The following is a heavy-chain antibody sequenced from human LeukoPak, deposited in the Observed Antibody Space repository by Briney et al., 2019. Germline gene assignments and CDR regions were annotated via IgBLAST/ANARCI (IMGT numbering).Heavy chain of an antibody. Sequence: KTSETLSLTCAVYGGSFSGYYWSWIRQPPGKGLEWIGEINHSGSTNYNPSLKSRVTISVDTSKNQFSLKLSSVTAADTAVYYCARVAAAGLFDYWGQGTLVTVSS. CDR3: ARVAAAGLFDY. V-gene: IGHV4-34*01. J-gene: IGHJ4*02. CDR2: INHSGST. D-gene: IGHD6-13*01. CDR1: GGSFSGYY.